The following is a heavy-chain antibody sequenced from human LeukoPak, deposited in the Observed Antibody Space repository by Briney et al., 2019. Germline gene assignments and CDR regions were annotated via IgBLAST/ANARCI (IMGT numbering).Heavy chain of an antibody. CDR3: ARDKTGIAAAGTCDY. D-gene: IGHD6-13*01. CDR1: GFTFSSYS. Sequence: PGGSLRLPCAASGFTFSSYSMNWVRRAPGKGLEWVSSISSSSSYIYYADSVKGRFTISRDNAKNSLYLQMNSLRAEDTAVYYCARDKTGIAAAGTCDYWGQGTLVTVSS. V-gene: IGHV3-21*01. J-gene: IGHJ4*02. CDR2: ISSSSSYI.